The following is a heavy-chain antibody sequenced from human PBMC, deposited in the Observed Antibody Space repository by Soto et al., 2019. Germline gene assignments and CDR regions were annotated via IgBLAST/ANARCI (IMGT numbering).Heavy chain of an antibody. V-gene: IGHV1-18*04. J-gene: IGHJ3*02. Sequence: QVQLVQSGAEVKKPGASVKVSCKASGYTFTSYGISWVRQAPGQGLEWMGWISAYNGNTNYAQKLQGRVTMTTDTSTSTAYMERRRLRSDDTAVYYCARGVVGATPADSFDIWGQGTMVTVSS. CDR3: ARGVVGATPADSFDI. CDR2: ISAYNGNT. D-gene: IGHD1-26*01. CDR1: GYTFTSYG.